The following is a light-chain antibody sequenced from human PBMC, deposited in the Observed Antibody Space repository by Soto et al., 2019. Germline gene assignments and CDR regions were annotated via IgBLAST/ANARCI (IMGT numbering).Light chain of an antibody. V-gene: IGKV1-17*01. CDR2: AAS. CDR3: LQHNTYPWT. Sequence: IQMTQSPSSLSAPIGDRVTITCRSSQVITNDLGWYQQKPGKAPKRLIYAASTLQSGVPSRFSGSGSGTEFTLTISSLQPEDFATYYCLQHNTYPWTFGPGTKVDIK. CDR1: QVITND. J-gene: IGKJ1*01.